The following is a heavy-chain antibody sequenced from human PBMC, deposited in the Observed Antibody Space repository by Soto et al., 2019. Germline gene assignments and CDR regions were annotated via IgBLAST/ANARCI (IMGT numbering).Heavy chain of an antibody. Sequence: GGSLRLSCAASGFTFSSYAMTWVRQAPGKGLEWASAISGSGGSTYYADSVKGRFTISRDNSKNTLSLQMNSLRAEDTAVYYCAKSAHIGNYYYMDVWGKGTTVTVSS. CDR3: AKSAHIGNYYYMDV. CDR2: ISGSGGST. D-gene: IGHD2-21*01. CDR1: GFTFSSYA. V-gene: IGHV3-23*01. J-gene: IGHJ6*03.